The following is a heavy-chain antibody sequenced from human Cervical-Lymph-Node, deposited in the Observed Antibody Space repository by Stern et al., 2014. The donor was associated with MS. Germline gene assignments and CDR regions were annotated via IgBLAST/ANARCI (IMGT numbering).Heavy chain of an antibody. CDR2: ISTYNGNT. CDR3: ARDSGTYAFDF. Sequence: QVHLVQSGAEVKKHGASVKVSCKASGYSFTTYGITWVRQAPGQRPEWMGWISTYNGNTHYSQKLQGRVTMTTDTSTTTAYMELRSLRSDDTAVYYCARDSGTYAFDFWGQGTLVTVSS. CDR1: GYSFTTYG. D-gene: IGHD1-26*01. V-gene: IGHV1-18*01. J-gene: IGHJ4*02.